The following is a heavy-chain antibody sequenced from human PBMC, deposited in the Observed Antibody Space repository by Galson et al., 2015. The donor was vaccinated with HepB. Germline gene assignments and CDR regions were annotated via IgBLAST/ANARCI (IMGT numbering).Heavy chain of an antibody. CDR2: IKSKTDGGTT. Sequence: SLRLSCAASGFTFSNAWMSWVRQAPGKGLEWVGRIKSKTDGGTTDYAAPVKGRFTISRDDSKNTLYLQMNSLKTEDTAVYYCTTEEAVDYGPYWGQGTRVTVSS. V-gene: IGHV3-15*01. CDR1: GFTFSNAW. J-gene: IGHJ4*02. D-gene: IGHD4-17*01. CDR3: TTEEAVDYGPY.